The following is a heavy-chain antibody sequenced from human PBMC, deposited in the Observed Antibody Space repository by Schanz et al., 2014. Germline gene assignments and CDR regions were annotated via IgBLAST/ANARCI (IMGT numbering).Heavy chain of an antibody. Sequence: EVQLVESGGGLVKPGGSLRLSCAASGFTFSSYSMNWVRQAPGKGLEWVSDISSGSSYANYADSVKGRFTISRDNSRNTLYLQMNSLRTEDTAVYYCASPSGYSDYGTYFDFWGQGTLVTVSS. CDR1: GFTFSSYS. V-gene: IGHV3-21*05. J-gene: IGHJ4*02. CDR2: ISSGSSYA. D-gene: IGHD5-12*01. CDR3: ASPSGYSDYGTYFDF.